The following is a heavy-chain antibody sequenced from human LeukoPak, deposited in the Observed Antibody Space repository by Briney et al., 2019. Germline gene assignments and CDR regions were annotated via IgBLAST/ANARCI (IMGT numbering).Heavy chain of an antibody. CDR1: GYSFTSYW. CDR3: ARARGDHYSFDY. J-gene: IGHJ4*02. D-gene: IGHD3-10*01. V-gene: IGHV5-10-1*01. Sequence: GEPLKISCKGYGYSFTSYWIIWVRQMPGKGVEWMGRIDPSDSYTNYSPSLQGHVTISADKSISAAYLQWSNLKASDTAMYYCARARGDHYSFDYWGQGTLVTVSS. CDR2: IDPSDSYT.